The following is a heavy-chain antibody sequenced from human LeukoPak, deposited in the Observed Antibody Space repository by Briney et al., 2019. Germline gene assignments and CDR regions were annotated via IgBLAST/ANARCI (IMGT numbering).Heavy chain of an antibody. CDR2: ISGSGGST. CDR1: GFTFSSYA. CDR3: AKDMEIVVVAWFDP. J-gene: IGHJ5*02. V-gene: IGHV3-23*01. D-gene: IGHD2-15*01. Sequence: GGSLRLSCAASGFTFSSYAMSWVRQAPGKGVEWVSAISGSGGSTYYADSVKGRFTISRDNSKNTLYLQMNSLRAEDTAVYYCAKDMEIVVVAWFDPGGQGTLVTVSS.